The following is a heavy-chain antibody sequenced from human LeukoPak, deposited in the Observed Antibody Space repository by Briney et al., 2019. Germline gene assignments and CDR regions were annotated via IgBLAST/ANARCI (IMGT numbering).Heavy chain of an antibody. D-gene: IGHD6-19*01. J-gene: IGHJ4*02. CDR1: GFTFSSYG. Sequence: PGGSLRLSCAASGFTFSSYGMHWVRQAPGKGLEWVAVISYDGSNKYYADSVKGRFTISRDNSKNTLYLQMNSLRAEDTAVYYCAKDLVVRSDWSQSTDYWGQGTLVTVSS. CDR3: AKDLVVRSDWSQSTDY. V-gene: IGHV3-30*18. CDR2: ISYDGSNK.